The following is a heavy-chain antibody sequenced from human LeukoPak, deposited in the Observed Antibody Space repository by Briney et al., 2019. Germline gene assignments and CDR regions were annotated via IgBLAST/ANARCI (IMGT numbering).Heavy chain of an antibody. CDR1: GDSISSSNW. CDR3: TRSGGWWSLDY. D-gene: IGHD2-8*02. J-gene: IGHJ4*02. Sequence: SETLSLTCAVSGDSISSSNWWNWVRQPPGKGLEWIGEISHGGSTKYNPSLKNRVTISKDNSKNQFSLKLNSVTAADTVLYYCTRSGGWWSLDYWGQGALVTVSS. CDR2: ISHGGST. V-gene: IGHV4-4*02.